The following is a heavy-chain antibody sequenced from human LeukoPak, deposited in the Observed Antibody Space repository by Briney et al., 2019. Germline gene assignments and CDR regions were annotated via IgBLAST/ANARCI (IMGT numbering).Heavy chain of an antibody. CDR1: GGSFSGYY. V-gene: IGHV4-34*01. CDR3: AREDIYCSSTSCPGNWFDP. J-gene: IGHJ5*02. CDR2: INHSGST. D-gene: IGHD2-2*01. Sequence: SETLSLTCAVYGGSFSGYYWSWIRQPPGKGLEWIGEINHSGSTNYNPSLKSRVTISVDTSKNQFSLKLSSVTAADTAVYYCAREDIYCSSTSCPGNWFDPWGQGTLVTVSS.